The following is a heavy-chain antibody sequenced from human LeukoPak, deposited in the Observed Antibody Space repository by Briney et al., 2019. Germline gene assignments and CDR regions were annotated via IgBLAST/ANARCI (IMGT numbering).Heavy chain of an antibody. Sequence: SETLSLTCTVSGGSIRRYYWSWIRQAPGKGLEWIGSTHYTEGSTFNPSLRSRVTFSTDTSKNQFSLKLSSVTAADTAVYYCARHDDYDYVWGSFGAYYFDYWGQGTLVTVSS. CDR2: THYTEGS. CDR1: GGSIRRYY. CDR3: ARHDDYDYVWGSFGAYYFDY. V-gene: IGHV4-59*08. J-gene: IGHJ4*02. D-gene: IGHD3-16*01.